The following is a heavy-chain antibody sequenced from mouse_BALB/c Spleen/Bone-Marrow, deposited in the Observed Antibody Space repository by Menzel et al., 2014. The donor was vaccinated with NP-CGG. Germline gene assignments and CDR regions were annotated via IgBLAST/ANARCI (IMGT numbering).Heavy chain of an antibody. CDR1: GFTSSSFG. V-gene: IGHV5-17*02. CDR2: ISSGTSTI. J-gene: IGHJ4*01. Sequence: EVMLVESGGGLVQPGGSRKLSCAASGFTSSSFGMHWVRQAPERGLEWVAYISSGTSTINYADTVKGRFTISRDNPKNTLFLQMTSLRSEDTAMYYCARDDGYYIRNAMDYWGQGTSVTVSS. CDR3: ARDDGYYIRNAMDY. D-gene: IGHD2-3*01.